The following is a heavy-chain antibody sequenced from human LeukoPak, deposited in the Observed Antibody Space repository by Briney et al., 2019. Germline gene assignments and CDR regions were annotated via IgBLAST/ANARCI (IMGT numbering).Heavy chain of an antibody. CDR1: GYTFTGYY. CDR3: ARGIDTAMANNDY. D-gene: IGHD5-18*01. CDR2: INPNSGGT. Sequence: ASVKVSCKASGYTFTGYYMHWVRQAPGQGLECMGRINPNSGGTNYAQKFQGRFTITRDTSIGTAYMELSRLRSDATAVYYCARGIDTAMANNDYWGQGTLVTVSS. V-gene: IGHV1-2*06. J-gene: IGHJ4*02.